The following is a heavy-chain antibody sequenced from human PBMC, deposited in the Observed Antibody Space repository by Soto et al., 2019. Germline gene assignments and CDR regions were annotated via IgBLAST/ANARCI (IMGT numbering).Heavy chain of an antibody. Sequence: QVQLQESGPGLVKPSQTLSLTCSVSSGSISNNNYYWTWIRQHPGKDLEWLGYIYYIGSTFYNPYLESRMTISVDTSKNQFSLKLRSVTAADTPIYFCARVATSGMHFYFDSWGQGALVTVSS. V-gene: IGHV4-30-4*01. CDR1: SGSISNNNYY. J-gene: IGHJ4*02. CDR2: IYYIGST. CDR3: ARVATSGMHFYFDS.